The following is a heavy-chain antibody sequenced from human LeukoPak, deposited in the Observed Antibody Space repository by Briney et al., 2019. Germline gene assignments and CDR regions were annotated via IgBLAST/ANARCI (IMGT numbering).Heavy chain of an antibody. CDR3: ARDAVDYYDSSGFDY. D-gene: IGHD3-22*01. CDR2: IIPIFGTA. V-gene: IGHV1-69*05. Sequence: SVKVSCKASGGTFSSYAISWLRQAPGQVLDWMGRIIPIFGTANYAQKFQGRVTITTDESTSTAYMELSSLRSEDTAVYYCARDAVDYYDSSGFDYWGQGTLVTVSS. CDR1: GGTFSSYA. J-gene: IGHJ4*02.